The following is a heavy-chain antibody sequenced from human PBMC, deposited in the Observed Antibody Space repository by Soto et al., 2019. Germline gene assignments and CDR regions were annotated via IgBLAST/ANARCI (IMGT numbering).Heavy chain of an antibody. V-gene: IGHV1-69*01. CDR2: IIPMFGIG. J-gene: IGHJ6*01. CDR1: GGSFSKYG. Sequence: QVQLVQSGAEVKMPGSSVRVSCKASGGSFSKYGISWVRQAPGQGLEWMGGIIPMFGIGNYAEKFLGRVMISADESASTSHLEVSSLISEDTALYFCSRGYRDKYLYAMDVWGQWTTVIVSS. D-gene: IGHD2-2*01. CDR3: SRGYRDKYLYAMDV.